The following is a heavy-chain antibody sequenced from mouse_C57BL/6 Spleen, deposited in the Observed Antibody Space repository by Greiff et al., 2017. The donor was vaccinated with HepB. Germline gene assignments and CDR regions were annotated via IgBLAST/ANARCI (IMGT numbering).Heavy chain of an antibody. CDR2: ILPGSGST. V-gene: IGHV1-9*01. D-gene: IGHD4-1*01. J-gene: IGHJ4*01. CDR3: ARGPLLGAMDY. Sequence: VQLQHSGAELMKPGASVKLSCKATGYTFTGYWIGWVKPRPGHGLEWIGEILPGSGSTNYNEKFKGKATFTADTSSNTAYKQLSRRTTEDSAIYYCARGPLLGAMDYWGQGTSVTVSS. CDR1: GYTFTGYW.